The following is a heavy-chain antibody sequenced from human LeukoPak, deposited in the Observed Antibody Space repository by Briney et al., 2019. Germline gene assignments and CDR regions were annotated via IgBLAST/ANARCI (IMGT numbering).Heavy chain of an antibody. D-gene: IGHD4-23*01. V-gene: IGHV4-31*03. CDR2: IYYSGST. CDR1: GGSISGYY. CDR3: ARGSTVVATTFFDY. J-gene: IGHJ4*02. Sequence: SETLSLTCTVSGGSISGYYWSWIRQHPGKDLEWIGYIYYSGSTYYNPSLKSRVTISVDTSKNQFSLKLSSVTAADTAVYYCARGSTVVATTFFDYWGQGTLVTVSS.